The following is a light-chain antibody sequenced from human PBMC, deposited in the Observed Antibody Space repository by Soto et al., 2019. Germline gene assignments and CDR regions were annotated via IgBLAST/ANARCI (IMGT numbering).Light chain of an antibody. CDR3: QHYNSYSEA. Sequence: EIVLTQSPGTLSLSPGERATLSCRASQSVNSNYLAWYQQKPGQAPRLLIYGASSRATGIPDRFSGSGSGTDFTLTISSLQPDDFATYYCQHYNSYSEAFGQGTKVDIK. V-gene: IGKV3-20*01. CDR1: QSVNSNY. J-gene: IGKJ1*01. CDR2: GAS.